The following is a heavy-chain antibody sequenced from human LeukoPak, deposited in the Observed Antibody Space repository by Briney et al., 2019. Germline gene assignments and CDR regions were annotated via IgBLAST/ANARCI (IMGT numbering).Heavy chain of an antibody. V-gene: IGHV1-69*04. CDR1: GATFRSYA. Sequence: SVKVSCKTSGATFRSYAISWVRQAPGQGLEWMGRIIPILTITNYAQKFQGRVTITADKSTSTAYMDLSSLRSEDTAVYYCARAPGDSSSWLESAFDIWGQGTMVTVSS. CDR3: ARAPGDSSSWLESAFDI. J-gene: IGHJ3*02. D-gene: IGHD6-13*01. CDR2: IIPILTIT.